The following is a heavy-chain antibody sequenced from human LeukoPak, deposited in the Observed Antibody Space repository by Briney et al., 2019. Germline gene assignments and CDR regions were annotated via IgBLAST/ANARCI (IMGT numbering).Heavy chain of an antibody. CDR3: ARGAVAVAGMGLDY. Sequence: ASVKVSCKASGYTFTGYYMHWARQAPGQGLEWMGWINPNSGGTNYAQKFQGRVTMTRDTSISTAYMELSRLRSDDTAVYYCARGAVAVAGMGLDYWGQGTLVTVSS. CDR2: INPNSGGT. V-gene: IGHV1-2*02. D-gene: IGHD6-19*01. J-gene: IGHJ4*02. CDR1: GYTFTGYY.